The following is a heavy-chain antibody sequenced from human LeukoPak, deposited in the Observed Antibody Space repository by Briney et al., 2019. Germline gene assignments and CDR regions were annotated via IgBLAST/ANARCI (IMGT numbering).Heavy chain of an antibody. CDR1: GFTFSSYG. Sequence: TGGSLRLSCAASGFTFSSYGMHWVRQAPGKGLEWVAVISYDGSNKYYADSVKGRFTISRDNSKNTLYLQMNSLRAEDTAVYYCARGRDFDWLYTFDYWGQGTLVTVSS. CDR3: ARGRDFDWLYTFDY. D-gene: IGHD3-9*01. J-gene: IGHJ4*02. V-gene: IGHV3-30*03. CDR2: ISYDGSNK.